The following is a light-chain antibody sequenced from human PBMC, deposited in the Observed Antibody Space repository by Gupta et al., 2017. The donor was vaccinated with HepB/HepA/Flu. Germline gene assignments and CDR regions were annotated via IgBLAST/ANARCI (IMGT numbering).Light chain of an antibody. CDR2: DVS. V-gene: IGLV2-14*03. CDR3: SSYTAITRSVI. CDR1: SSYVGDYNY. J-gene: IGLJ2*01. Sequence: QSALTQLASVSGSPGRAITISCVGTSSYVGDYNYVSWYQQLPGKAPKLIIYDVSSRPPGVSNRFSGSKSANTASLSISGLQAEDEADYYCSSYTAITRSVIFGGGTELTVL.